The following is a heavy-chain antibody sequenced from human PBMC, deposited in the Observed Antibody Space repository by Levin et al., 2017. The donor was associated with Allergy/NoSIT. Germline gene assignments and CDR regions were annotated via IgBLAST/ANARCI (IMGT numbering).Heavy chain of an antibody. V-gene: IGHV4-59*08. CDR3: ARLTAVTTYCDYFDY. CDR1: GGSISSYY. D-gene: IGHD4-17*01. J-gene: IGHJ4*02. CDR2: IYYSGSS. Sequence: ESLKISCTVSGGSISSYYWSWIRQPPGKGLEWIGYIYYSGSSNYNPSLKSRVSISLDTSKNQFSLKLSSVTAADTAVYYCARLTAVTTYCDYFDYWGQGTLVTVSS.